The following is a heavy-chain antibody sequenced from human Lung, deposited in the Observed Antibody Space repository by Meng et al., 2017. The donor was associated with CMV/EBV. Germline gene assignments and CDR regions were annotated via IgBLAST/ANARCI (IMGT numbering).Heavy chain of an antibody. Sequence: SETLSLTCAVYGGSFSGYYWSWIRQPPGKGLEWIGEINHSGSTNYNPSLKSRVTISVDTSKNQFSLKLSSVTAAGTAVYYCARAGRSYGMDVWGQGTTVTVSS. CDR1: GGSFSGYY. J-gene: IGHJ6*01. CDR2: INHSGST. CDR3: ARAGRSYGMDV. V-gene: IGHV4-34*01.